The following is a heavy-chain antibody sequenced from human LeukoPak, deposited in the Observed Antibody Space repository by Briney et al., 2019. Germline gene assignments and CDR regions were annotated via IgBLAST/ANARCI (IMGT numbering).Heavy chain of an antibody. V-gene: IGHV3-21*01. CDR3: ARASSKQLAGYLPDGFDI. CDR1: RFTFSSYS. D-gene: IGHD3-9*01. J-gene: IGHJ3*02. Sequence: PGGSLRLSCAASRFTFSSYSMNWVRQAPGKGLEWVSSISSSGTYVYYADSVKGRFTISRDNAKNSLSLQMNSLRADDAAVYYCARASSKQLAGYLPDGFDIWGQGTMVTVSS. CDR2: ISSSGTYV.